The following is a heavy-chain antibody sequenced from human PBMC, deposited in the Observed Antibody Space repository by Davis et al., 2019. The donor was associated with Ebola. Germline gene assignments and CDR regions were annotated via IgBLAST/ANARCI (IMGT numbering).Heavy chain of an antibody. CDR2: IYHSGST. V-gene: IGHV4-38-2*02. D-gene: IGHD3-9*01. CDR1: GYSISSGYY. CDR3: AKRELRYFDWLLEGDAFDI. J-gene: IGHJ3*02. Sequence: SETLSLTCTVSGYSISSGYYWGWIRQPPGKGLEWIGSIYHSGSTYYNPSLKSRVTISVDTSKNQFSLKLSSVTAADTAVYYCAKRELRYFDWLLEGDAFDIWGQGTMVTVSS.